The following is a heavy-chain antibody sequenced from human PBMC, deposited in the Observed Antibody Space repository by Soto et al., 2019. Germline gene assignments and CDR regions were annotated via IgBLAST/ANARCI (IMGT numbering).Heavy chain of an antibody. CDR1: GGSFSGYY. CDR2: INHSGST. V-gene: IGHV4-34*01. Sequence: QVQLQQWGAGLLKPSETLSLTCAVYGGSFSGYYWSWIRQPPGKGLEWFGEINHSGSTNYNPSLKSRVTISADTSKNQFSLKLSSVAAADTAVYYCARGWGRIFDYWGQGTLVTVSS. CDR3: ARGWGRIFDY. J-gene: IGHJ4*02. D-gene: IGHD7-27*01.